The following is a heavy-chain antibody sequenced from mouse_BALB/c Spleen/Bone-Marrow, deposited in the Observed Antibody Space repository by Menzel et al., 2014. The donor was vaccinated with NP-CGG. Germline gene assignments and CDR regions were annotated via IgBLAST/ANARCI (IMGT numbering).Heavy chain of an antibody. V-gene: IGHV3-1*02. D-gene: IGHD1-1*01. Sequence: ESGPDLVKPSQSLSLTCTVTGYSITSGYGWHWIRQFPGNKLQWMGYIHYSGYTDYNPSLKSRISITRDTSKNQFFLQLNSVTTEDTGTYYCTRETTVVAGFDYWGQGTTLAVSS. J-gene: IGHJ2*01. CDR1: GYSITSGYG. CDR2: IHYSGYT. CDR3: TRETTVVAGFDY.